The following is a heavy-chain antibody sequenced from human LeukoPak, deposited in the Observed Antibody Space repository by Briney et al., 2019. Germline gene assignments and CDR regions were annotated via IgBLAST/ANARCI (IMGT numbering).Heavy chain of an antibody. CDR2: ISWNSGSI. D-gene: IGHD1-26*01. V-gene: IGHV3-9*01. J-gene: IGHJ5*02. Sequence: PGRSLRLSCAASGFTFDDYSMDWVRQARGKCMEWVSGISWNSGSIGYADSVKGRFTISRDNAKNSLYLQMNSLRAEDTALYYCAREIGATKWFDPWGQGTLVTVSS. CDR1: GFTFDDYS. CDR3: AREIGATKWFDP.